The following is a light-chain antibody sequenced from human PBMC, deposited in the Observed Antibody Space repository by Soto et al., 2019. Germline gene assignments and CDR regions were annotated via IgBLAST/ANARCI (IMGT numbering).Light chain of an antibody. Sequence: EIVMTQSPTTLSVSPGERATLSCRASQSVSTTLAWYQQKPGQVPSLLIYGASTRASSIPARFSGSGSGTEFTLTIGSLQSADFEVYDCQQYSSSPYFGRGTRLEIK. CDR2: GAS. CDR3: QQYSSSPY. CDR1: QSVSTT. V-gene: IGKV3-15*01. J-gene: IGKJ5*01.